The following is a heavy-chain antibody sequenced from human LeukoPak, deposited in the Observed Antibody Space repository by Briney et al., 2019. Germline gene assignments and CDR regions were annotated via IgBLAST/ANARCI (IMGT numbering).Heavy chain of an antibody. CDR1: GFTFSSYW. CDR2: INGDGSST. Sequence: PGGSLRLSCAVSGFTFSSYWMHWVRQAPGKGLVWVARINGDGSSTRYADSVKGRFTISRDNARNTLFLQMISLRAEDTAVYFCARELVVRAGDYFDNWGQGTLVTVSS. V-gene: IGHV3-74*01. J-gene: IGHJ4*02. D-gene: IGHD2-2*01. CDR3: ARELVVRAGDYFDN.